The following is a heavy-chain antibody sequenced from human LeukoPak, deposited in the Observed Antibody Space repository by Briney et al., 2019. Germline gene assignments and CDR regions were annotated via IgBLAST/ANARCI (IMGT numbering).Heavy chain of an antibody. CDR3: ARTTEGYCRGRSCYSYYYYMDV. Sequence: SETLSLTCSVSGDSISSGGYYWGWIRQPPGKELEWIGSLSYGGGTYYNPSLKSRVTISVDTSKNQFSLKLSSVTAADTAVYYCARTTEGYCRGRSCYSYYYYMDVWGKGTTVTVSS. J-gene: IGHJ6*03. CDR2: LSYGGGT. V-gene: IGHV4-39*07. D-gene: IGHD2-15*01. CDR1: GDSISSGGYY.